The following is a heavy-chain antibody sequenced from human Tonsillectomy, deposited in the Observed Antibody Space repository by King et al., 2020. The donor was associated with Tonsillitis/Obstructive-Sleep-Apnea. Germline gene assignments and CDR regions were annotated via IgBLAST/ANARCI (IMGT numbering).Heavy chain of an antibody. CDR2: INHSGST. J-gene: IGHJ5*02. D-gene: IGHD3-10*01. Sequence: VQLQQWGAGLLKPSETLSLTCAVYGGSFSGYYWSWIRQPPGKGLEWIGEINHSGSTNYNPSLKSRVTISVDTSKNQFSLKLSSVTAADTAVYYCARAGLYYYGSGSYYKSWGQGTLVTVSS. CDR1: GGSFSGYY. V-gene: IGHV4-34*01. CDR3: ARAGLYYYGSGSYYKS.